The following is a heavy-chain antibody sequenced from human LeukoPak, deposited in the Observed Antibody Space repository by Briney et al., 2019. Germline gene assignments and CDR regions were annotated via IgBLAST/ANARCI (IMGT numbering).Heavy chain of an antibody. CDR3: AKGDVEPGLLPPNAFDI. V-gene: IGHV3-23*01. CDR1: GFTFSSYA. Sequence: GGSLRLSCAASGFTFSSYAMSWVRQAPGKGLEWVSAISGSGGSTYYADSVKGRFTISRDNSKNTLYLQMNSLRAEDTAVYYCAKGDVEPGLLPPNAFDIWGQGTMVTVSS. CDR2: ISGSGGST. J-gene: IGHJ3*02. D-gene: IGHD2-21*01.